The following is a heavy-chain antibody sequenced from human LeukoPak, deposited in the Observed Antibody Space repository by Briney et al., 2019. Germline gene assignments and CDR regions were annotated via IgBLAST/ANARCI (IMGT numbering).Heavy chain of an antibody. CDR2: ISGSGGST. Sequence: GGSLTLSCAASGFTFRSYAMKWVRQAPGKGLEWVSVISGSGGSTYYADSVKGRFTISRDNSKNTLYLQMNSLRAEDTAVHYCARGDTNFDYWGQGTLVTVSS. CDR3: ARGDTNFDY. J-gene: IGHJ4*02. D-gene: IGHD5-18*01. CDR1: GFTFRSYA. V-gene: IGHV3-23*01.